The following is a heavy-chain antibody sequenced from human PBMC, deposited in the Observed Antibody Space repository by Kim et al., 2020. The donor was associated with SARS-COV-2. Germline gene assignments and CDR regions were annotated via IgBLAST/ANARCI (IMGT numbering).Heavy chain of an antibody. CDR2: T. CDR3: ARYSGSAFDI. V-gene: IGHV3-74*01. D-gene: IGHD1-26*01. J-gene: IGHJ3*02. Sequence: TKCADSVKGRFTISRDNAKNTLYLQMNNLRPEDAAVYYCARYSGSAFDIWGQGTMVSVSS.